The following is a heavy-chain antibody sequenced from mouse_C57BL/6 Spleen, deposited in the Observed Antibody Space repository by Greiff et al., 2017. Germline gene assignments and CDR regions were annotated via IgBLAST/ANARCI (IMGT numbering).Heavy chain of an antibody. J-gene: IGHJ2*01. CDR2: IYPGDGDT. CDR1: GYAFSSYW. Sequence: VQLQESGAALVKPGASVKISCKASGYAFSSYWLTWVKQRPGTGLEWIGQIYPGDGDTNYNGKFKGKATLTADKSSSTAYMRLSSLTSEVSAVYFCARRYETWFDYWGQGTTLTVSS. V-gene: IGHV1-80*01. D-gene: IGHD1-1*01. CDR3: ARRYETWFDY.